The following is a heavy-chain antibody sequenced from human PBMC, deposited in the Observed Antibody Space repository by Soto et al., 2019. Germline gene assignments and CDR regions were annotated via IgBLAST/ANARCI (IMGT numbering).Heavy chain of an antibody. D-gene: IGHD3-22*01. CDR3: TRVRDSNDY. CDR2: IRSSGRSI. J-gene: IGHJ4*02. CDR1: GFTFSSYE. Sequence: GGSLRLSCVGSGFTFSSYEMNWVRQAPGKGLEWVSNIRSSGRSINYADSVKGRFTISRDNAKNSLYLQMDSLRAEDTAVYYCTRVRDSNDYWGQGTLVTVSS. V-gene: IGHV3-48*03.